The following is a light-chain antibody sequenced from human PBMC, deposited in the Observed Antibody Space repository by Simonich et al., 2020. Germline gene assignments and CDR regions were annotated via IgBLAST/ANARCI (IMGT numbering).Light chain of an antibody. CDR2: EGS. V-gene: IGLV2-23*01. CDR1: RSDVGSYNL. J-gene: IGLJ2*01. Sequence: QSALIQPPSVSGSPGQSITISCPGTRSDVGSYNLFSCYQQHPGKAPKLMFYEGSKRPSGVSNRISGSKSGNTASLTISGLQAEGEADYYCCSYAGSSTYVVFGGGTKLTVL. CDR3: CSYAGSSTYVV.